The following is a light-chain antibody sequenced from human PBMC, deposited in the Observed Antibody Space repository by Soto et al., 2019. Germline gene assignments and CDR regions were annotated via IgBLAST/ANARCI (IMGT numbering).Light chain of an antibody. CDR1: QSVSSN. J-gene: IGKJ1*01. CDR2: GTS. CDR3: QQYGSSPRT. Sequence: HSPATRSVSTGERATLSCRASQSVSSNLAWYQQKPGQAPRLLIYGTSSRATGIPDRFSGSGSGTDFTLTISRLEPEDFAVYYCQQYGSSPRTFGQGTKVDIK. V-gene: IGKV3-20*01.